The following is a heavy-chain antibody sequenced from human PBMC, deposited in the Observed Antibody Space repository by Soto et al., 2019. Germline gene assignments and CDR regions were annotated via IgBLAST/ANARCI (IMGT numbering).Heavy chain of an antibody. Sequence: QVTLKESGPVLVKPTETLTLTCTVSGFSLSNARMGVSWIRQPPGKALEWLAHIFSNDEKSYSTSLKSSLTSSKATSRIRVVLTMASMGRVDTATYYCARMGDSSGYFGDWGQGTLVTVSS. CDR2: IFSNDEK. D-gene: IGHD3-22*01. J-gene: IGHJ4*02. V-gene: IGHV2-26*01. CDR1: GFSLSNARMG. CDR3: ARMGDSSGYFGD.